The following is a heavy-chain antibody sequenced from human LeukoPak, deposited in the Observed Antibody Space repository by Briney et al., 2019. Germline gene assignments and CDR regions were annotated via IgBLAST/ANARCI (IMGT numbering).Heavy chain of an antibody. J-gene: IGHJ4*02. Sequence: SETLSLTCTVSGGSISDYYWSWTRQPPGKGPEWIGYIYYRGSTNYNPSLKSRVSMSIDTSKNQFSLRLSSVTAADTAVYYCARLATYGDYSDWGQGTLVTVSS. CDR2: IYYRGST. V-gene: IGHV4-59*08. D-gene: IGHD4-17*01. CDR1: GGSISDYY. CDR3: ARLATYGDYSD.